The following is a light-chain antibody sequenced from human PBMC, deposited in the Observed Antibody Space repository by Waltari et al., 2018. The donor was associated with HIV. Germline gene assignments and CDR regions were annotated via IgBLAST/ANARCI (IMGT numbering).Light chain of an antibody. CDR1: SPNIGAGSD. J-gene: IGLJ3*02. CDR3: QSYDSRQSGFWV. V-gene: IGLV1-40*01. Sequence: QSVLTQPPSVSGAPGQRVSIACTGSSPNIGAGSDVPWYQQLPGTAPKLLIYGNTNRPSGVSDRVSGSKSGTSASLAIAGLQAEDEADYYCQSYDSRQSGFWVFGGGTTLTVL. CDR2: GNT.